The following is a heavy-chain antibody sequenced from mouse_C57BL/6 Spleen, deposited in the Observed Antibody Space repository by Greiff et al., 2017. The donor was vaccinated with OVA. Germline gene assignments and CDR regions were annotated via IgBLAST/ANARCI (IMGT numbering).Heavy chain of an antibody. V-gene: IGHV1-26*01. CDR2: INPNNGGT. D-gene: IGHD2-4*01. Sequence: VQLQQSGPELVKPGASVKISCKASGYTFTDYYMNWVKQSHGKSLEWIGDINPNNGGTSYNQKFKGKATLTVDKSSSTAYMELRSLTSEDSAVYYCARDYRAFDVWGTGTTVTVSS. CDR1: GYTFTDYY. CDR3: ARDYRAFDV. J-gene: IGHJ1*03.